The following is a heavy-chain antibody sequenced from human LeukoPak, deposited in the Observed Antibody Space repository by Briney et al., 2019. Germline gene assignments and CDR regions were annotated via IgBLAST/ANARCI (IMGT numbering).Heavy chain of an antibody. CDR1: GFTFSSYA. Sequence: GGSLRLSCAASGFTFSSYAMSWVRQAPGKGLEWVSAISCSGCSTYYADSVKGRFTISRDNSKNTLYLQMNSLRAEDTAVYYCAKDLEVVAVATSQDYWGQGTLVTVSS. J-gene: IGHJ4*02. V-gene: IGHV3-23*01. CDR3: AKDLEVVAVATSQDY. D-gene: IGHD2-15*01. CDR2: ISCSGCST.